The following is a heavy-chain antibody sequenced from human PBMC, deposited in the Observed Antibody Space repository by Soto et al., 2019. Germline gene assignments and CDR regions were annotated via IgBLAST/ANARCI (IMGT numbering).Heavy chain of an antibody. CDR1: GFTFSSYG. CDR2: ISYDGSNK. CDR3: AKDFIVGAPSGYYGMDV. V-gene: IGHV3-30*18. D-gene: IGHD1-26*01. Sequence: GGSLRLSCAASGFTFSSYGMHWVRQAPGKGLEWVAVISYDGSNKYYADSVKGRFTISRDNSKNTLYLQMNSLRAEDTAVYYCAKDFIVGAPSGYYGMDVWGQRTTVTVSS. J-gene: IGHJ6*02.